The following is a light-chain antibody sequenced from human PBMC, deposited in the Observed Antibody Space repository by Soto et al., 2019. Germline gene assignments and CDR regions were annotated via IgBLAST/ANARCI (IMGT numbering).Light chain of an antibody. J-gene: IGKJ1*01. V-gene: IGKV3-20*01. CDR1: QRFDSIC. Sequence: EIVLTQSPCTLSASPGERATISCRASQRFDSICLAWYQQRPGQAPRLLIYGASSRAPDIPDRFSGSGSGTDFTLTISRLEPEDFAVYYCQQYGTSPRTFGQGTKVDIK. CDR3: QQYGTSPRT. CDR2: GAS.